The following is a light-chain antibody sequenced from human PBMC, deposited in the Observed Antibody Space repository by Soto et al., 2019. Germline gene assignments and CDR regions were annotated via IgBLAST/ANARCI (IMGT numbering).Light chain of an antibody. CDR2: SNN. CDR1: SSNIGSNT. CDR3: AAWDDSLNGAV. J-gene: IGLJ7*01. Sequence: QPVLTQPPSASGTPGQRVTISCSGSSSNIGSNTVNWYQQLPGTAPKLLIHSNNQRPSGVPDRFSGSKSGTSASLAISGLQSEDEADYYCAAWDDSLNGAVFGGGTQLTVL. V-gene: IGLV1-44*01.